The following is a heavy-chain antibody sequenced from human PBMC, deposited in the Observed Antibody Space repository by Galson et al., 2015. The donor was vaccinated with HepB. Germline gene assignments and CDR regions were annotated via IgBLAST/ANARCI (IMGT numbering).Heavy chain of an antibody. CDR3: ARPDSSGYYRY. V-gene: IGHV4-39*01. D-gene: IGHD3-22*01. CDR1: GGSISSSSYY. J-gene: IGHJ4*02. CDR2: IYYSGST. Sequence: LSLTCTVSGGSISSSSYYWGWIRQPPGKGLEWIGSIYYSGSTYYNPSLKSRVTISVDTSKNQFSLKLSSVTAADTAVYYCARPDSSGYYRYWGQGTLVTVSS.